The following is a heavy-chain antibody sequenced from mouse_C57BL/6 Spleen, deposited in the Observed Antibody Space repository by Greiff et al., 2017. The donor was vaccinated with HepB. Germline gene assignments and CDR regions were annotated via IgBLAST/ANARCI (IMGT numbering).Heavy chain of an antibody. D-gene: IGHD4-1*01. CDR2: FHPYNDDT. CDR3: ARRYWDLAWFAY. V-gene: IGHV1-47*01. CDR1: GYTFTTYP. Sequence: QVQLQQSGAELVKPGASVKMSCKASGYTFTTYPIEWMKQNHGKSLEWIGNFHPYNDDTNYNQKFKGKATLTVDTSSSTAYMQLSSLTSEDSAVYYCARRYWDLAWFAYWGQGTLVTVSA. J-gene: IGHJ3*01.